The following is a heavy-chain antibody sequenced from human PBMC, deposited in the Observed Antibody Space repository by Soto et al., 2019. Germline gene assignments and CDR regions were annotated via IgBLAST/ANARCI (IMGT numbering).Heavy chain of an antibody. V-gene: IGHV5-10-1*01. CDR3: ARVGTAMVHYFDY. J-gene: IGHJ4*02. Sequence: GESLKISCKGSGYSFTNYWITWARQMPGKGLEWMGRIDPSDSYISYSPSFQGHVTISADKSISTAYLQWSSLKASDTAMYYCARVGTAMVHYFDYWGQGTLVTVSS. CDR1: GYSFTNYW. CDR2: IDPSDSYI. D-gene: IGHD5-18*01.